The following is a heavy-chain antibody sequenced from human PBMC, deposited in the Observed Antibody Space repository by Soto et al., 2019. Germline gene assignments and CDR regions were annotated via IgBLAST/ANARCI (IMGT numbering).Heavy chain of an antibody. Sequence: ASVKVSCKASGGTFSSYAISWVRQAPGQGLEWMGGIIPIFGTANYAQKFQGRVTITADESTSTAYMELSSLRSEDTAVYYCARMITFGGVIVSYYCMDVWGQGTTVTVSS. CDR2: IIPIFGTA. CDR3: ARMITFGGVIVSYYCMDV. CDR1: GGTFSSYA. J-gene: IGHJ6*02. D-gene: IGHD3-16*02. V-gene: IGHV1-69*13.